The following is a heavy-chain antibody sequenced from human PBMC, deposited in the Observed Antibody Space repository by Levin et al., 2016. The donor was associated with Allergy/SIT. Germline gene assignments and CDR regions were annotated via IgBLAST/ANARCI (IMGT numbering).Heavy chain of an antibody. CDR1: GFTYRDYA. J-gene: IGHJ4*02. CDR2: ISVTRTSTI. V-gene: IGHV3-48*02. Sequence: GESLKISCVASGFTYRDYAMNWVRQAPGGGLEWVSYISVTRTSTIFYADSVKGRFTISRDDAKNSLYLQMTSLRDEDTAIYYCARVLYGAYYNWGQGTLVTVSS. D-gene: IGHD3-3*01. CDR3: ARVLYGAYYN.